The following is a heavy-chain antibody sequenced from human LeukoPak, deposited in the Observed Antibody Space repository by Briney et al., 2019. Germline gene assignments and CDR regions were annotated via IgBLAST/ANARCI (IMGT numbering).Heavy chain of an antibody. V-gene: IGHV4-30-2*01. J-gene: IGHJ4*02. CDR3: ARDRYMGIAAAVMDY. D-gene: IGHD6-13*01. CDR1: GGSISSGGYY. Sequence: SQTLSLTCTVSGGSISSGGYYWSWIRQPPGKGLEWIGYIYHSGSTYYNPSLKSRVTISVDRSKNQFSLKLSSVTAADTAVYYCARDRYMGIAAAVMDYWGQGTLVTVSS. CDR2: IYHSGST.